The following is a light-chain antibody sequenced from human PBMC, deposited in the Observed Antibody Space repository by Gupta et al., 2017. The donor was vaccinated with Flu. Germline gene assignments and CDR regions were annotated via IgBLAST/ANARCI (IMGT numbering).Light chain of an antibody. Sequence: SSLSASVGDRVTITCQASQDISNYLNWYQQKPGKAPKLLIYDASNWETGVTSRFSGSGSGTDFTFTISRRQSEDIATYYCQRYYNFFPVTFGGGTKVEIK. CDR3: QRYYNFFPVT. J-gene: IGKJ4*01. V-gene: IGKV1-33*01. CDR1: QDISNY. CDR2: DAS.